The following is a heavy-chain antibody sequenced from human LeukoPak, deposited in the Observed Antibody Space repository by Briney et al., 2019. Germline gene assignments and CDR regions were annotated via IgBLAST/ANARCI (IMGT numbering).Heavy chain of an antibody. D-gene: IGHD2-15*01. CDR2: ISYDGSNK. V-gene: IGHV3-30-3*01. Sequence: GGSLRLSCAASGFTFSSYAMHWVRQAPGKGLEWVAVISYDGSNKYYADSVKGRFTISRDNSKNTLYLQMNSLRAEDTAVYYCARASTLNIVVVVAATFDPWGQGTLVTVSS. J-gene: IGHJ5*02. CDR3: ARASTLNIVVVVAATFDP. CDR1: GFTFSSYA.